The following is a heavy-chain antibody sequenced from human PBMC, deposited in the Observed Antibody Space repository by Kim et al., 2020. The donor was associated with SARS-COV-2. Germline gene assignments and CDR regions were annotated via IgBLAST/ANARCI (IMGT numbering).Heavy chain of an antibody. CDR3: LAVDTLSRRWFDP. CDR1: GFNFNDHY. D-gene: IGHD5-18*01. CDR2: SKNKANSYTT. Sequence: GGSLRLSCAASGFNFNDHYMDWVRQAPGKGLEWVGRSKNKANSYTTEYAASVRGRFTISRDDSKNSLHLQMNSLKTEDTAVYYCLAVDTLSRRWFDPRGQGTLVTASS. J-gene: IGHJ5*02. V-gene: IGHV3-72*01.